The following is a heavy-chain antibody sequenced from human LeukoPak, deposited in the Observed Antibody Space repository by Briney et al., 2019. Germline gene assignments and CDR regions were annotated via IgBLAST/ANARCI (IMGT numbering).Heavy chain of an antibody. CDR3: ARRDEYYYDSPLAFDI. CDR1: GYSISSGYY. V-gene: IGHV4-61*01. Sequence: SETLSLTCTVSGYSISSGYYWGWIRQPPGKGLEWIGYIYYSGSTNYNPSLKSRVTISVDTSKNQFSLKLSSVTAADTAVYYCARRDEYYYDSPLAFDIWGQGTMVTVSS. J-gene: IGHJ3*02. CDR2: IYYSGST. D-gene: IGHD3-22*01.